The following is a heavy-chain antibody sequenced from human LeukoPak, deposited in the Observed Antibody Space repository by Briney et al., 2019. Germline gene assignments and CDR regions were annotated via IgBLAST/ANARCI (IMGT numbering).Heavy chain of an antibody. CDR2: INHSGST. Sequence: SETLSLTCAVYGGSFSSYYWSWIRQPPGKGLEWIGEINHSGSTNYNPSLKSRVTISVDTSKNQFSLKLSSVTAADTAVYYCARGPSGDSSGYYPTYWGQGTLVTVSS. D-gene: IGHD3-22*01. V-gene: IGHV4-34*01. CDR3: ARGPSGDSSGYYPTY. J-gene: IGHJ4*02. CDR1: GGSFSSYY.